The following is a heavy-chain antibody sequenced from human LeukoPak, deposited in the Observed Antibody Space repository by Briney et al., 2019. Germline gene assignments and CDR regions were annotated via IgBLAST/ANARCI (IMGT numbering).Heavy chain of an antibody. CDR2: MYHSGST. V-gene: IGHV4-38-2*02. CDR3: ARAISGYGYGLTYYFDY. D-gene: IGHD5-18*01. J-gene: IGHJ4*02. Sequence: SETLSLTCSVSGYSISSGYYWGWIRQPPGKGLEWIGSMYHSGSTYYKPSLKSRVTISIDTSKNQFSLKLRSVTAADTAVYYCARAISGYGYGLTYYFDYWGQGTLVTVSS. CDR1: GYSISSGYY.